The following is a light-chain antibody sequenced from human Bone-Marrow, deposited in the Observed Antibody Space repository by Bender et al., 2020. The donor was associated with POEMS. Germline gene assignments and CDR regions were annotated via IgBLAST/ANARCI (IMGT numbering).Light chain of an antibody. J-gene: IGLJ3*02. CDR3: QSYDSSLSAWV. CDR1: IGAGYH. Sequence: IGAGYHVHWYQQLPGTTPQLLIYDNKIRPSGVPDRFSGSKSGTSVSLAITGLQAEDEADYYCQSYDSSLSAWVFGGGTKLTVL. V-gene: IGLV1-40*01. CDR2: DNK.